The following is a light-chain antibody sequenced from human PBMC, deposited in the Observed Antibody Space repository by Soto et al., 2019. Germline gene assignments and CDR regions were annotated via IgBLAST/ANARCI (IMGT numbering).Light chain of an antibody. CDR3: QQYNTYPTWT. V-gene: IGKV1-5*03. Sequence: DIQMTQSPSTLSASVGDIVTITCRASHSVSTWLAWYQQKPGKAPRLLIHKASTLESGVPSRFSGSGFGTEFTLTISSLQPDDFATYYCQQYNTYPTWTVGQGTKVEIK. CDR2: KAS. J-gene: IGKJ1*01. CDR1: HSVSTW.